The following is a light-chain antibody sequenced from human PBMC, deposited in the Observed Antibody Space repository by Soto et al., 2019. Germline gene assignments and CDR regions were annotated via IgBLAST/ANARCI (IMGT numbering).Light chain of an antibody. CDR3: QQYDNFPLT. Sequence: DIQMTQPPASLSAAVGEGVTITCQASQDIRNYVNWYQQKPGKAPKLLIYDASDLETGVPSRFSGSGSGTYFSFTISSLQPEDIATYYCQQYDNFPLTFGGGTKVEIK. J-gene: IGKJ4*01. CDR2: DAS. V-gene: IGKV1-33*01. CDR1: QDIRNY.